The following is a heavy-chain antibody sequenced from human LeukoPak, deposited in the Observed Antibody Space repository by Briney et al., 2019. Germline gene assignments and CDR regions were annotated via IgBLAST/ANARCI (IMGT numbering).Heavy chain of an antibody. J-gene: IGHJ3*02. CDR2: ISWNSGSI. CDR3: AKGGSRLTYYDILTGSTHSDAFDI. V-gene: IGHV3-9*01. D-gene: IGHD3-9*01. CDR1: GFTFDDYA. Sequence: PGGSLRLSCAASGFTFDDYAMHWVRQAPGKGLEWVSGISWNSGSIGYADSVKGRFTISRDNAKNSLYLQMNSLRAEDTALYYCAKGGSRLTYYDILTGSTHSDAFDIWGQGTMVTVSS.